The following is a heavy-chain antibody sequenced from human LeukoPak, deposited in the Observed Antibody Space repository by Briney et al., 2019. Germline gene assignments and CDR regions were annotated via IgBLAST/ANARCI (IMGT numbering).Heavy chain of an antibody. D-gene: IGHD2-2*01. J-gene: IGHJ6*02. CDR3: AREIVVVPAANVHYYYGMDV. CDR2: IYTSGST. Sequence: SETLSLTCTVSGGSISSYYWSWFRQPAGKGLEGIGRIYTSGSTNYNPSLKSRVTMSVDTSKNQFSLKLSTVNAADTAVYYCAREIVVVPAANVHYYYGMDVWGQGTTVTVSS. V-gene: IGHV4-4*07. CDR1: GGSISSYY.